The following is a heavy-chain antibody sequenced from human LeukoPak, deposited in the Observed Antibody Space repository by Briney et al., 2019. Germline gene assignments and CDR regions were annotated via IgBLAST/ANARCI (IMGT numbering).Heavy chain of an antibody. D-gene: IGHD5-24*01. J-gene: IGHJ3*02. CDR2: VYYSGST. V-gene: IGHV4-59*01. CDR1: GDSISSYY. Sequence: PSETLSLTCTVSGDSISSYYWSWIRQPPGKGLEWIAYVYYSGSTNYNPPLKSRVTISVDTSKNQFSLNLSSVTAADTAVYYCARECVLDGYIRSRAFDIWGQGTMVTVSS. CDR3: ARECVLDGYIRSRAFDI.